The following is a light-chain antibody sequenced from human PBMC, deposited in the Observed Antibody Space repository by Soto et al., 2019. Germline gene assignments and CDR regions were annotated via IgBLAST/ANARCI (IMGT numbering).Light chain of an antibody. Sequence: DIQMTQSPSSVSALIGYRVTITCRASEPIDRYLSWYQQRPGKAPRFLIIAASDLQSGVPSRFSGSGSWTDFTLTISSLQPEDFATYYCQRTYNAPFTFGPGTKVELK. CDR2: AAS. V-gene: IGKV1-39*01. CDR3: QRTYNAPFT. CDR1: EPIDRY. J-gene: IGKJ3*01.